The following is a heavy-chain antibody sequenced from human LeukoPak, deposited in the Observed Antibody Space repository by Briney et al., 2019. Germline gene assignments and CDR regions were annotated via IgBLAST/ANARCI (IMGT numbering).Heavy chain of an antibody. CDR3: ARESTAAAAGRNYYYYYYMDV. J-gene: IGHJ6*03. CDR1: GYTFTGYY. V-gene: IGHV1-2*02. CDR2: INPNSGGT. D-gene: IGHD6-13*01. Sequence: GASVKVSCKASGYTFTGYYMHWVRQAPGQGLEWMGWINPNSGGTNYAQKFQGRVTMTRDTSISTAYMELSRLRSDDTAVYYCARESTAAAAGRNYYYYYYMDVWGKGTTVTVSS.